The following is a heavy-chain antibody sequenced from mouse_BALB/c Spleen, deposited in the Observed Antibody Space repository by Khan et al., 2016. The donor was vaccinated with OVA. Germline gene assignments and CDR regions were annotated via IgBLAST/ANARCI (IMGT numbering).Heavy chain of an antibody. D-gene: IGHD1-2*01. J-gene: IGHJ4*01. CDR1: GFNIKDTY. CDR2: IDPANGNT. V-gene: IGHV14-3*02. Sequence: VQLQQSGAELMKPGASVKLSCTVSGFNIKDTYMHWLKQRPEQGLEWIGRIDPANGNTKYDPKFQGKATITADTSSNTAYLHLSSLTSEDTAVYYCAYALLLSGMDEWGQGSSVTVSS. CDR3: AYALLLSGMDE.